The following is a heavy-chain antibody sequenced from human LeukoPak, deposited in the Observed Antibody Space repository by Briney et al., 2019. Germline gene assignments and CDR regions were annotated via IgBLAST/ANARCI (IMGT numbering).Heavy chain of an antibody. Sequence: SETLSLTCTVSGGSISSYYWSWIRQPPGKGLEWIGYIYYSGSTNYNPSLKGRVTISVDTSKNQFSLKLSSVTAADTAVYYCARLLYSKSVEAFDIWGQGTMVTVSS. D-gene: IGHD4-11*01. CDR3: ARLLYSKSVEAFDI. CDR2: IYYSGST. CDR1: GGSISSYY. V-gene: IGHV4-59*08. J-gene: IGHJ3*02.